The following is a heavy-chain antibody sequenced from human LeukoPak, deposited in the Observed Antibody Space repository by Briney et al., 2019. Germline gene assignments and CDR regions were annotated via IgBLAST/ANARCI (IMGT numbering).Heavy chain of an antibody. CDR3: ARVPITRVREEGGFDY. V-gene: IGHV1-69*06. CDR1: GGTFSSYA. J-gene: IGHJ4*02. Sequence: ASVKVSCKASGGTFSSYAISWVRQAPGQGREWMGGIIPIFGTANYAQKFQGRVTITADKSTSTAYMELSSLRSEDTAVYYCARVPITRVREEGGFDYWGRGTLVTVSS. CDR2: IIPIFGTA. D-gene: IGHD3-10*01.